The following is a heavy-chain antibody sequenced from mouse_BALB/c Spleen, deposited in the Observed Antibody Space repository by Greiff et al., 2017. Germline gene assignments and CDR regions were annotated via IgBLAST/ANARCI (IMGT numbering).Heavy chain of an antibody. CDR1: GFSLTSYG. Sequence: QVQLQQSGPGLVQPSQSLSITCTVSGFSLTSYGVHWVRQSPGKGLEWLGVIWSGGSTDYNAAFISRLSISKDNSKSQVFFKMNSLQANDTAIYYCAREIYYDYDDGAWFAYWGQGTLVTVSA. V-gene: IGHV2-2*02. CDR3: AREIYYDYDDGAWFAY. CDR2: IWSGGST. D-gene: IGHD2-4*01. J-gene: IGHJ3*01.